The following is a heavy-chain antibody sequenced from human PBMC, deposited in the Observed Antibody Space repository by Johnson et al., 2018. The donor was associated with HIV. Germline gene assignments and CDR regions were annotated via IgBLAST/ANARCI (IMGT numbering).Heavy chain of an antibody. CDR1: GFTFSSYA. D-gene: IGHD1-1*01. CDR2: ISYDGSNK. CDR3: AKATTGSDAFDI. Sequence: QVQLVESGEGVVQPGRSLRLSCAASGFTFSSYAMHWVRQAPGKGLEWVAVISYDGSNKYYADSVKGRFTISRDNSKNTLYLQMNSLRAEDTAVYYCAKATTGSDAFDIWGQGTMVTVSS. J-gene: IGHJ3*02. V-gene: IGHV3-30-3*01.